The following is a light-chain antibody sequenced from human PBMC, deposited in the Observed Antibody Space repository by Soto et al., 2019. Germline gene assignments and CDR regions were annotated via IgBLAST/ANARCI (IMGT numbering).Light chain of an antibody. J-gene: IGLJ1*01. CDR1: SSDVGANDF. Sequence: QLVLTQPASVSGSPGQSITISCTGTSSDVGANDFVSWYQQLPGKAPKVMIYEVSNRPSGVSNRFSGSKSGNTASLTISGLQTEDEADYYCNSYTNTGARIFGTGTKLTVL. CDR3: NSYTNTGARI. CDR2: EVS. V-gene: IGLV2-14*01.